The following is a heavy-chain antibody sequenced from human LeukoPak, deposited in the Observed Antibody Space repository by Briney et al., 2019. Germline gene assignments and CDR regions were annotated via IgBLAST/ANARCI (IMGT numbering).Heavy chain of an antibody. Sequence: PGGSLRLSCAVSGFTFSNYGMYWVRQAPGKGLEWVAVILYDGSEKYYADSVKGRFTISRDNSNNTLSVQMNSLRPEDTAVYYCARARDGYNSSRAGDYWGQGTLVTASS. CDR2: ILYDGSEK. J-gene: IGHJ4*02. CDR3: ARARDGYNSSRAGDY. CDR1: GFTFSNYG. D-gene: IGHD5-24*01. V-gene: IGHV3-30*03.